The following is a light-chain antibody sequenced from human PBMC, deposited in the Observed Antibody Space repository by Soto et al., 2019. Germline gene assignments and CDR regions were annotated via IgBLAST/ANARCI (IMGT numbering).Light chain of an antibody. CDR1: QSVLYSSNNKNY. V-gene: IGKV4-1*01. J-gene: IGKJ5*01. CDR3: QQHYSTPLS. Sequence: DSVMSQSPDSLAVSLGERATINCKSSQSVLYSSNNKNYFAWYQQKPGQPPKLLISWASTRESGVPDRFSGSGSGTDFTLTISSLQAEDVAVYYCQQHYSTPLSFGQGTRLEIK. CDR2: WAS.